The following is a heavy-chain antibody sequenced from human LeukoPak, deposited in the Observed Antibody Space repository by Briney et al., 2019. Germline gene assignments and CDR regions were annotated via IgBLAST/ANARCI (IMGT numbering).Heavy chain of an antibody. V-gene: IGHV3-9*01. J-gene: IGHJ6*02. CDR3: ATDRGSWDYYYYGMDV. Sequence: GGSLRLSCAAPGFTFDDYAMHWVRQAPGKGLEWVSGISWNSGSIGYADSVKGRFTISRDNAKNSLYLQMNSLRAEATALYYCATDRGSWDYYYYGMDVWGQGTTVTVSS. CDR2: ISWNSGSI. D-gene: IGHD6-13*01. CDR1: GFTFDDYA.